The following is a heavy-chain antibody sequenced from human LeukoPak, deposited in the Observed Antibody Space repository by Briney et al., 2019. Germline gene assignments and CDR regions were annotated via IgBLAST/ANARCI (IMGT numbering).Heavy chain of an antibody. CDR2: ITSTSSAK. V-gene: IGHV3-48*02. D-gene: IGHD7-27*01. J-gene: IGHJ4*02. CDR3: ARDTNWGFEN. CDR1: GFTFSTNR. Sequence: GGSLRLTCAAAGFTFSTNRMNWVRQAPGKGLEWISYITSTSSAKYYADSVKGRFTISRDNAKNLPYLQMNSLRDEDTALYYCARDTNWGFENWGQRTLVTVSS.